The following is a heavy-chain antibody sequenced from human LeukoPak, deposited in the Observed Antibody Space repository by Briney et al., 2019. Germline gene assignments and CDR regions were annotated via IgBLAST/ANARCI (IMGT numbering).Heavy chain of an antibody. Sequence: SETLSLTCTVSGGSISSYYRSWIRQPPGKGLEWIGYIYYSGSTNYNPSLKSRVTISVDTSKNQFSLKLSSVTAADTAVYYCARHRSRLLHGMDVWGQGTTVTVSS. D-gene: IGHD3-22*01. CDR1: GGSISSYY. CDR3: ARHRSRLLHGMDV. CDR2: IYYSGST. J-gene: IGHJ6*02. V-gene: IGHV4-59*08.